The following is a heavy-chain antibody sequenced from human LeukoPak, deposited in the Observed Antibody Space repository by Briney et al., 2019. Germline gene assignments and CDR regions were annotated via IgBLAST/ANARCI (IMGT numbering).Heavy chain of an antibody. D-gene: IGHD3-10*01. Sequence: GGSLRLSCAASGFTFSSYSMNWVRQAPGKGLEWVSSISSSSSYIYYADSVKGRFTISRDNAKNSLYLQMNSLRAEDTAVDYCARTHYYGSGSYYNRGAFDIWGQGTMVTVSS. J-gene: IGHJ3*02. CDR1: GFTFSSYS. V-gene: IGHV3-21*01. CDR2: ISSSSSYI. CDR3: ARTHYYGSGSYYNRGAFDI.